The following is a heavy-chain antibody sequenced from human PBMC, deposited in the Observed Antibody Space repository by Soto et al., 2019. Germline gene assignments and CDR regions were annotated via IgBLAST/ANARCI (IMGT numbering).Heavy chain of an antibody. Sequence: SETLSLTCAVNGGSGGSFSGYYWSWIRQPPGKGLEWIGEINHSGSTNYNPSLKSRVTISVDTPKNQFSLKLSSVTAADTAVYYCARAVAGTAWFDPWGQGTLVTVSS. CDR3: ARAVAGTAWFDP. D-gene: IGHD6-19*01. CDR2: INHSGST. J-gene: IGHJ5*02. CDR1: GGSGGSFSGYY. V-gene: IGHV4-34*01.